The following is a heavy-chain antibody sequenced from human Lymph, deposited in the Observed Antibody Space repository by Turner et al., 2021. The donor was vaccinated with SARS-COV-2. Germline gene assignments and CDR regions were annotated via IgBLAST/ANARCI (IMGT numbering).Heavy chain of an antibody. D-gene: IGHD5-18*01. CDR3: ARDLDTAGGMDV. CDR1: GLTVSSNY. CDR2: IYSGGTT. J-gene: IGHJ6*02. Sequence: EVQLVESGGGLVQPGGSLRLPCAASGLTVSSNYMSWVRQAPGKGLELVSVIYSGGTTYYADSVKGRFTISRHNSKNTLYLQMNSLRAEDTAVYYCARDLDTAGGMDVWGQGTTVTVSS. V-gene: IGHV3-53*04.